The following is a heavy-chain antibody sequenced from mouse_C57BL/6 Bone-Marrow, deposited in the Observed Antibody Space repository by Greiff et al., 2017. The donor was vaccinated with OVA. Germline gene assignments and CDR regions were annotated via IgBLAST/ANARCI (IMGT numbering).Heavy chain of an antibody. CDR2: IDPSDSYT. CDR1: GYTFTSYW. Sequence: QVQLQQPGAELVMPGASVKLSCKASGYTFTSYWMHWVKQRPGQGLEWIGEIDPSDSYTNYNQKFKGKSTLTVDKSSSTAYMQLSSLTSEDSAVYYCAREGYCWYFDVWGTGTTVTVSS. D-gene: IGHD2-3*01. V-gene: IGHV1-69*01. J-gene: IGHJ1*03. CDR3: AREGYCWYFDV.